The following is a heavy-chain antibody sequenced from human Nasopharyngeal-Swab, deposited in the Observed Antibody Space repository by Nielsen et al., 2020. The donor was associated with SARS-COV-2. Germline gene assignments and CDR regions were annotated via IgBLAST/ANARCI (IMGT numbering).Heavy chain of an antibody. CDR2: INHSGST. Sequence: SETLSLTCAVYGVSFSGYYWSWIRQPPGKGLEWIGEINHSGSTNYNPSLKSRVTISVDTSKNQFSLKLSSVTAADTAVYYCARAEDYWGQGTLVTVSS. V-gene: IGHV4-34*01. CDR1: GVSFSGYY. CDR3: ARAEDY. J-gene: IGHJ4*02.